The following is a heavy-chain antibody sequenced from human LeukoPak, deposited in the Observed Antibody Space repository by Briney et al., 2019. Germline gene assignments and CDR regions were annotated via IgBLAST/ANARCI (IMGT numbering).Heavy chain of an antibody. CDR1: GFTFSSYG. J-gene: IGHJ6*02. CDR2: IWYDGSNK. CDR3: ARDHGVAGTPYYYGMDV. V-gene: IGHV3-33*01. Sequence: PGGSLRLSCAASGFTFSSYGMHWVRQAPGKGLEWVAVIWYDGSNKYYADSVKGRFTISRDNSKNTLYLQMNSLRAEDTAVYYCARDHGVAGTPYYYGMDVWGQGTTVTVSS. D-gene: IGHD6-19*01.